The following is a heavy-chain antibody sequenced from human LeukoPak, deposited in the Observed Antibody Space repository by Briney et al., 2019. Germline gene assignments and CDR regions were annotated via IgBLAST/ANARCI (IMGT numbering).Heavy chain of an antibody. CDR3: AVGAIDDAFDI. CDR1: GGSISSGDYY. V-gene: IGHV4-30-4*01. D-gene: IGHD3-22*01. Sequence: SETLSLTCTVSGGSISSGDYYWSRIRQPPGKGLEWIGYIYYSGSTYYNPSLKSRVTISVDTSKNQFSLKLSSVTAADTAVYYCAVGAIDDAFDIWGQGTMVTVPS. J-gene: IGHJ3*02. CDR2: IYYSGST.